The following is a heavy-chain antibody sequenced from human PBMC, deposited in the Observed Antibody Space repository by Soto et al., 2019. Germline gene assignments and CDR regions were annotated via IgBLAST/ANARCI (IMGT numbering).Heavy chain of an antibody. CDR3: AKDSLAPRYFDWLSHTPPDD. D-gene: IGHD3-9*01. J-gene: IGHJ4*02. CDR1: GFTFSSYA. CDR2: ISGSGGST. V-gene: IGHV3-23*01. Sequence: PGGSLRLSCAASGFTFSSYAMSWVRQAPGKGLEWVSAISGSGGSTYYADSVKGRFTISRDNSKNTLYLQMNSLRAEDTAVYYCAKDSLAPRYFDWLSHTPPDDWGQGTLVTVSS.